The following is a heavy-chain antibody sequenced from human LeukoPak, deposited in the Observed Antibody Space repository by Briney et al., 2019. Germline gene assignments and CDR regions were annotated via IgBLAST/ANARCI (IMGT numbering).Heavy chain of an antibody. D-gene: IGHD5-18*01. CDR2: IYHTGRT. Sequence: SETLSLTCTVFGYSFSSGYYWGWIRQPPGKGLEWIGRIYHTGRTNYNPSLKSRVTISIDTSKNQFSLRLSSVTAADTAVYYCARDSGFAAMDNWGQGTLVTVSS. J-gene: IGHJ4*02. V-gene: IGHV4-38-2*02. CDR3: ARDSGFAAMDN. CDR1: GYSFSSGYY.